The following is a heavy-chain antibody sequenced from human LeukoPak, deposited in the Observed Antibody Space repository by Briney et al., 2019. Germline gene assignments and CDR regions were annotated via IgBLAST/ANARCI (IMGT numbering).Heavy chain of an antibody. Sequence: LETLSLTCAVYGGSFSGYYWSWIRQPPGKGLEWIGEINHSGSTNYNPSLKSRVTISVDTSKNQFSLKLSSVTAADTAVYYCARADIVVVPAAKNYGMDVWGKGTTVTVSS. J-gene: IGHJ6*04. D-gene: IGHD2-2*01. CDR1: GGSFSGYY. CDR3: ARADIVVVPAAKNYGMDV. V-gene: IGHV4-34*01. CDR2: INHSGST.